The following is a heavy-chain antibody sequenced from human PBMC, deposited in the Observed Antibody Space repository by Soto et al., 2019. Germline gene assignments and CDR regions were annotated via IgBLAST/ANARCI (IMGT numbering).Heavy chain of an antibody. CDR3: TTDPNIVVVPAAMPAGESSYYGMDV. J-gene: IGHJ6*02. CDR2: IKSKTDGGAT. V-gene: IGHV3-15*07. Sequence: GGSLRLSCAASGFTFSNAWMNWVRQAPGKGLEWVGRIKSKTDGGATDYAAPVKGRFTISRDDSKNTLYLQMNSLKTEDTAVYYCTTDPNIVVVPAAMPAGESSYYGMDVWGQGTTVTVSS. CDR1: GFTFSNAW. D-gene: IGHD2-2*01.